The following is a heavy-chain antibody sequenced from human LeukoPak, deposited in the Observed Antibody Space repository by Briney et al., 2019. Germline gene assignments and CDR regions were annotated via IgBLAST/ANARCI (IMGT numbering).Heavy chain of an antibody. CDR1: GGSISGYY. Sequence: SETLSLTCTVSGGSISGYYWSWIRQPAGKGLEWIGRTYSSGSTNYNPSLKSRVTMSVDTSKNQFSLKLSSVTAADTAVYYCARDSSRTFDYWGQGTLVTVSS. D-gene: IGHD6-13*01. CDR2: TYSSGST. J-gene: IGHJ4*02. V-gene: IGHV4-4*07. CDR3: ARDSSRTFDY.